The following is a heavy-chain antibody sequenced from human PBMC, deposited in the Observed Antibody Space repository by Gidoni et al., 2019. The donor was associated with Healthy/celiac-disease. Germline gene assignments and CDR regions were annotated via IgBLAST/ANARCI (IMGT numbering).Heavy chain of an antibody. CDR3: AREGAGDYYYGMDV. J-gene: IGHJ6*02. D-gene: IGHD1-26*01. V-gene: IGHV4-39*02. CDR1: GGSISSSSYY. CDR2: IYYSGST. Sequence: QLQLQESGPGLVKPSETLSLTCTVSGGSISSSSYYWGWIRQPPGKGLEWIGSIYYSGSTYYNPSLKSRVTISVDTSKNQFSLKLSSVTAADTAVYYCAREGAGDYYYGMDVWGQGTTVTVSS.